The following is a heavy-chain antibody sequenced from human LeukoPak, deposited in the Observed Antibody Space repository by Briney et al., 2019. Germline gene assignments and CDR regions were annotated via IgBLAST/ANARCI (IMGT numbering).Heavy chain of an antibody. CDR3: ARDLRRRVYYDSSGSDDAFDI. CDR2: ISSSSSYI. D-gene: IGHD3-22*01. J-gene: IGHJ3*02. V-gene: IGHV3-21*01. Sequence: GGSLRLSCAASGFTFSSYSMNWVRQAPGKGLEWVSSISSSSSYIYYADSVKGRFTISRDNAKNSLYLQMNSLRAEDTAVYYCARDLRRRVYYDSSGSDDAFDIWGQGTMVTVSS. CDR1: GFTFSSYS.